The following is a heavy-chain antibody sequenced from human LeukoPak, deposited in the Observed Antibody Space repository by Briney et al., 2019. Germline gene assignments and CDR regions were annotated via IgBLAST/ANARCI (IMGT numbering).Heavy chain of an antibody. J-gene: IGHJ4*02. V-gene: IGHV3-23*01. CDR2: ISGSGGST. D-gene: IGHD5-18*01. Sequence: GGSLRLSCAASGFTFSSYGMSWVRQAPGKGLEWVSAISGSGGSTYYADSVKGRFTISRDNSKNTLYLQMNSLRVEDTAVYYCAKDRAEYSYAHNGLDYWGQGTLVTVSS. CDR3: AKDRAEYSYAHNGLDY. CDR1: GFTFSSYG.